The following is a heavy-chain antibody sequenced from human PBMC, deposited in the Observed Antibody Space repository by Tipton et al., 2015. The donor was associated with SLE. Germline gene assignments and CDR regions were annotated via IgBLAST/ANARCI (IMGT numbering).Heavy chain of an antibody. CDR3: ARDGTYYGSGFDN. J-gene: IGHJ4*02. CDR1: GGSITNHY. CDR2: IHYSGTT. D-gene: IGHD3-10*01. Sequence: TLSLTCTVSGGSITNHYWNWIRQPPGKGLEWIGYIHYSGTTHDNPSLKSRVTMSVDMSKNQFSLRLNSVTAADTAVYYCARDGTYYGSGFDNWGQGTLVTVSS. V-gene: IGHV4-59*11.